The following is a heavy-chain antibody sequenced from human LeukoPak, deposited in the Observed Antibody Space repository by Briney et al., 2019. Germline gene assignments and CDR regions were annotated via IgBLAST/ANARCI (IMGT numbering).Heavy chain of an antibody. CDR3: ARGGVGVKARDY. Sequence: SETLSLTCAVYGGSFSGYYWSWIRQPPGKGLEWIGEINHSGSTNYNPSLKSRVTISVDTSKNQFSLKLSSVTAADTAVYYCARGGVGVKARDYWGQGTLVTVSS. CDR1: GGSFSGYY. J-gene: IGHJ4*02. CDR2: INHSGST. V-gene: IGHV4-34*01. D-gene: IGHD1-26*01.